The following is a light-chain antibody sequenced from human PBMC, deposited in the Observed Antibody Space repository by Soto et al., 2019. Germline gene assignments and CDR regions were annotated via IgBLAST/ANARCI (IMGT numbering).Light chain of an antibody. V-gene: IGKV1-39*01. CDR2: AAS. CDR3: QQSYSSPR. CDR1: QSISRY. Sequence: DIQMTQSPSSLSASVGDRVTITCRASQSISRYLNWYQQKPGRAPKLLISAASSLQSGVPSRFSGSGSETDFPLTISSLQPEDFANYYCQQSYSSPRFGPGTKVEIK. J-gene: IGKJ3*01.